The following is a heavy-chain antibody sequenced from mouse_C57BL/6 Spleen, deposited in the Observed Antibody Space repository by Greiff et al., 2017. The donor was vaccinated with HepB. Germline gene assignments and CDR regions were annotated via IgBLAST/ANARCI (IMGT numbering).Heavy chain of an antibody. D-gene: IGHD1-1*01. CDR1: GYTFTDYY. CDR3: ARGSTTVVPYYFAY. J-gene: IGHJ2*01. V-gene: IGHV1-26*01. Sequence: VQLQHSGPELVQPGASVTISCTASGYTFTDYYMNWVKQSHGKSLEWIGDINPNNGGTSSNQKFKGKATLTVDKSSSTAYMELRSLTSEDAAGYYRARGSTTVVPYYFAYWGQGTTLTVSS. CDR2: INPNNGGT.